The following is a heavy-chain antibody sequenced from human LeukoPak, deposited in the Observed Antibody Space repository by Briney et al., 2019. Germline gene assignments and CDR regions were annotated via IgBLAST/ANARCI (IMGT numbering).Heavy chain of an antibody. V-gene: IGHV4-39*07. CDR3: AREAPRSTVRGGIDY. Sequence: SETLSLTCTVSGGSISSSSYYWGWIRQPPGKGLEWIGSIYYSGSTYYNPSLKSRVTISVDTSKNQFSLKLSSVTAADTAVYYCAREAPRSTVRGGIDYWGQGTLVTVSS. J-gene: IGHJ4*02. D-gene: IGHD3-10*01. CDR2: IYYSGST. CDR1: GGSISSSSYY.